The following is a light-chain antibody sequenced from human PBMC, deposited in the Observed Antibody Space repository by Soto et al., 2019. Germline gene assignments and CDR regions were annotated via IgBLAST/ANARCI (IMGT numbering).Light chain of an antibody. CDR1: RNIGDW. CDR3: HQYDTYS. Sequence: DIQMTQSPSTLPSFVGDSVLITCRASRNIGDWLAWYRQKPGKATELVIYHASTLVSGVPSRFSGSGSGTEFTITISSLQPDDFATYFCHQYDTYSFGQGTKV. CDR2: HAS. V-gene: IGKV1-5*01. J-gene: IGKJ1*01.